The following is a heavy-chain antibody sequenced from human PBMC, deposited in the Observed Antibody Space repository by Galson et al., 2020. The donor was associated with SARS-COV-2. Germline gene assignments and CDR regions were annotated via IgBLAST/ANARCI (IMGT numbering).Heavy chain of an antibody. CDR2: IFCGGDNT. D-gene: IGHD1-1*01. J-gene: IGHJ3*02. CDR1: GFTVTSNT. CDR3: ARVLGDEYNRNRFDI. Sequence: AGSLRLTCAVSGFTVTSNTMCCGRQVPGKRLEWVIVIFCGGDNTHYAESVQGRFTISRDSSKNTLNLQMNSLRAVDTAVYYCARVLGDEYNRNRFDIWSKGTMETVSS. V-gene: IGHV3-66*01.